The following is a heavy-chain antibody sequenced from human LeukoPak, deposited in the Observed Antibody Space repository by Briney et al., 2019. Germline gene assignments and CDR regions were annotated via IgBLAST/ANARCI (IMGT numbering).Heavy chain of an antibody. Sequence: ASETLSLTCTVSGGSISSSSYYWGWIRQPPGKGLEWIGSIYYSGSTYYNPSLKSRVTISVDTSKNQFSLKLSSVTAADTAVYYCARVKAGGTSCYSCWFDPWGQGTLVTVSS. V-gene: IGHV4-39*07. CDR1: GGSISSSSYY. J-gene: IGHJ5*02. CDR2: IYYSGST. CDR3: ARVKAGGTSCYSCWFDP. D-gene: IGHD2-2*01.